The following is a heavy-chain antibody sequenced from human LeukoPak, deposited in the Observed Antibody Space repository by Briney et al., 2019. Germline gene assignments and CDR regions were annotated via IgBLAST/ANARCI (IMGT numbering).Heavy chain of an antibody. Sequence: PSETLSLTCAVYGGSFSGYYWSWIRQPPGKGLEWIGEINHSGSTNYNPSLKSRVTISVDTSKNQFSLKLSSVTAADTAVYYCASSGDCSSTSCQKSWGQGTLVTASS. J-gene: IGHJ4*02. V-gene: IGHV4-34*01. CDR1: GGSFSGYY. D-gene: IGHD2-2*01. CDR3: ASSGDCSSTSCQKS. CDR2: INHSGST.